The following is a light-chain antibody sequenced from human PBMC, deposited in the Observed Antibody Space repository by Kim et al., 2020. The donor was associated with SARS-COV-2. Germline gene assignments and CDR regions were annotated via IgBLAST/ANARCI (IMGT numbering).Light chain of an antibody. CDR1: QSVSSY. CDR3: QQRSNWPPLT. V-gene: IGKV3-11*01. CDR2: DAS. Sequence: EIVLTQSPATLSLSPGERATLSCRASQSVSSYLAWYQQKPGQAPRLLIYDASNRATGIPARFSGSGSGTDFTLTIGSLEPEDFAVYYCQQRSNWPPLTFGGGTKLEI. J-gene: IGKJ4*01.